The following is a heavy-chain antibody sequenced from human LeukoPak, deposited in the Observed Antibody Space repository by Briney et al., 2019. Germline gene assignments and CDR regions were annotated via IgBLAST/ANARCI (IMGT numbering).Heavy chain of an antibody. J-gene: IGHJ4*02. CDR3: AKDYAYVWGSYRYYRSKFFDY. CDR1: GFTFSSYG. V-gene: IGHV3-30*18. Sequence: GGSLRLSCGASGFTFSSYGMHWVRQAPGKGLEWVAVISYDGSNKYYADSVKGRFTISRDNSKNTLYLQMNSLRAEDTAVYYCAKDYAYVWGSYRYYRSKFFDYWGQGTLVTVSS. CDR2: ISYDGSNK. D-gene: IGHD3-16*02.